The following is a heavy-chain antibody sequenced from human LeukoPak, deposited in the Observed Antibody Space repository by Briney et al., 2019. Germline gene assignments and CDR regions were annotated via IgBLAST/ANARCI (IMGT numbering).Heavy chain of an antibody. Sequence: SETLSLTCTVSGGSISARYWGWIRQPPGKGLEWIGYIHYSGSSSHNPSLKSRVTMSVDTSKNHFSLKLSSVTAADTAVYYCARHLTVTGYANDAFDIWGQGTKVTVSS. CDR1: GGSISARY. J-gene: IGHJ3*02. D-gene: IGHD3-9*01. CDR2: IHYSGSS. CDR3: ARHLTVTGYANDAFDI. V-gene: IGHV4-59*08.